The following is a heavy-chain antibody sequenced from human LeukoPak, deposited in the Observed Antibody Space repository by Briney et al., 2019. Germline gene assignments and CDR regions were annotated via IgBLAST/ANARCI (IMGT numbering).Heavy chain of an antibody. D-gene: IGHD3-10*01. J-gene: IGHJ4*02. CDR1: GFTFSNYA. CDR3: ESSGPQNYYGSGSYHRYFDY. V-gene: IGHV3-49*04. Sequence: GGSLRLSCAASGFTFSNYAMNWVRQAPGKGLEWVGFIRSKAYGGTTEYAASVKGRFTISRDDSKSIAYLQMNSLKTEDTAVYYCESSGPQNYYGSGSYHRYFDYWGQGTLVTVSS. CDR2: IRSKAYGGTT.